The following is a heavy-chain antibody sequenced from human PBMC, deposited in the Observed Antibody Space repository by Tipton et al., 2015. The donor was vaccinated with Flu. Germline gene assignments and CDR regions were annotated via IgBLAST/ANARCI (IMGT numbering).Heavy chain of an antibody. CDR1: GFTVSRNY. J-gene: IGHJ4*02. D-gene: IGHD3-22*01. V-gene: IGHV3-53*01. CDR3: ACTYDNRGFDY. CDR2: IYSDDST. Sequence: SLRLSCAASGFTVSRNYMSWVRQAPGKGLEWVSVIYSDDSTSYADSVKGRFTISRDNSKNTLYLQMNSLRAEDTAVYYCACTYDNRGFDYWGQGTLVTVSS.